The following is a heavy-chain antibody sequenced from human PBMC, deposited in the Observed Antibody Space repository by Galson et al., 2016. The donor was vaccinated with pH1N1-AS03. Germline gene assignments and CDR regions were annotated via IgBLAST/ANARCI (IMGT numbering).Heavy chain of an antibody. CDR2: IDTDGTSA. CDR1: GFAFNKFW. Sequence: LRLSCAASGFAFNKFWMHWVRQAPGKGLEWVSQIDTDGTSATYADSVKGRFTTSRDNAKNTLYLQMNSLRDEDAAVYYCASDGVFDHKSAFEFWGRGTMVTVSS. CDR3: ASDGVFDHKSAFEF. V-gene: IGHV3-74*03. D-gene: IGHD3-9*01. J-gene: IGHJ3*01.